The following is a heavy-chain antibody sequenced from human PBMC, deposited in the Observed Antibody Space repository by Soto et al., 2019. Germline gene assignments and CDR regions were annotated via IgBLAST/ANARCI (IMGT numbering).Heavy chain of an antibody. V-gene: IGHV1-46*01. D-gene: IGHD3-3*01. CDR2: INPSGGST. J-gene: IGHJ6*02. CDR1: GYTFTSYY. Sequence: QVQLVQSGAEVKKPGASVKVSCKASGYTFTSYYMHWVRQAPGQGLEWMGIINPSGGSTSYAQKFQGRVTMTGDASTSTVYMEPSSLRSEDTAVYYCARSEGLYDYYGMDVWGQGTTVTVSS. CDR3: ARSEGLYDYYGMDV.